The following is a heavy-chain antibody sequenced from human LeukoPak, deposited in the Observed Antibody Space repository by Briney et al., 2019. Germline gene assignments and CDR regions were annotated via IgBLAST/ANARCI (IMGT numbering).Heavy chain of an antibody. CDR3: AREARQMGNYYDSSGYPYYFDY. CDR1: GYTFTSYY. D-gene: IGHD3-22*01. Sequence: ASVKVSCKASGYTFTSYYKHWVRQAPGQGLEWMGIINPSGGSTSYAQKFQGRVTMTRDTSTSTVYMELSSLRSEDTAVYYCAREARQMGNYYDSSGYPYYFDYWGQGTLVTVSS. J-gene: IGHJ4*02. CDR2: INPSGGST. V-gene: IGHV1-46*01.